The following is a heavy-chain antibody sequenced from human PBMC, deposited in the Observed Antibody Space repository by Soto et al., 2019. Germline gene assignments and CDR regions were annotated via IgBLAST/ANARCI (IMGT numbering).Heavy chain of an antibody. Sequence: ASVKVSCKASGYTSTNYCMHWVRQAPGQRLEWMGIINPSGGSTSYAQKFQGRVTMTRDTSTSTVYMELSSLRSEDTAVYYCASRNYDILTGYYNPAADYHYYMDVWGKGTTVTVSS. D-gene: IGHD3-9*01. CDR1: GYTSTNYC. CDR2: INPSGGST. V-gene: IGHV1-46*03. J-gene: IGHJ6*03. CDR3: ASRNYDILTGYYNPAADYHYYMDV.